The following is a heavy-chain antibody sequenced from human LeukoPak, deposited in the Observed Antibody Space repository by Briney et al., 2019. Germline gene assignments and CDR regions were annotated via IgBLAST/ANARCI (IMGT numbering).Heavy chain of an antibody. D-gene: IGHD6-19*01. V-gene: IGHV3-30*02. CDR1: GFTFSSYG. CDR2: IRNDVSNT. J-gene: IGHJ6*03. CDR3: AKDAIAVAAYYYMDV. Sequence: GGSLRLSCAASGFTFSSYGMHCGSEAPGKGLEWVAFIRNDVSNTSYTDSVKGRFTISRDNSKNTLYLQMNSLRAEDTAVYYCAKDAIAVAAYYYMDVWGKGTTVTVSS.